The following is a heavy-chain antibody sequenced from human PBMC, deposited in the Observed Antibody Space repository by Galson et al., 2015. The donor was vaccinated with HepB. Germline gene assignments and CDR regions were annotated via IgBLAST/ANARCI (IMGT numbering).Heavy chain of an antibody. CDR2: IEQNGRET. V-gene: IGHV3-7*01. D-gene: IGHD3-10*01. CDR1: GFTCSNYW. CDR3: ARAGLFGSGRYYFDY. Sequence: SLRLSCAASGFTCSNYWMSWVRQAPGRGLEWVGNIEQNGRETNYVDSVKGRFTISRDNAKNSLYLQMNSLRAGDTAVYYCARAGLFGSGRYYFDYWGQGTLVTVSS. J-gene: IGHJ4*02.